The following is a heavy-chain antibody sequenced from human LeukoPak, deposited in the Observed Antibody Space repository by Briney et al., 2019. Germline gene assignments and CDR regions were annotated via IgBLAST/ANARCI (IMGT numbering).Heavy chain of an antibody. CDR1: GYTFTDYY. Sequence: ASVKISCKASGYTFTDYYVHWVRQAPGQGLEWMGRISPNSGGTNYAQKFRGRLTVTRDTSISTAYMDVSSLRSDDTAVYYCAKNRAGDYADYWGQGTLVTVSS. D-gene: IGHD4-17*01. J-gene: IGHJ4*02. V-gene: IGHV1-2*06. CDR3: AKNRAGDYADY. CDR2: ISPNSGGT.